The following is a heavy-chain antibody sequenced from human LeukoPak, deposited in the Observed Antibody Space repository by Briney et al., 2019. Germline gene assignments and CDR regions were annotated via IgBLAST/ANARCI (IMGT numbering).Heavy chain of an antibody. CDR3: AKLVHWGTDY. Sequence: GGSLRLSCAASGFTFSSSAMSWVRQAPGKGLEWVSAISGSGGSTYYADSVKGRLTISRDNSKNTLYLQMNSLRAEDTAVYYCAKLVHWGTDYWGQGTLVTVSS. CDR2: ISGSGGST. V-gene: IGHV3-23*01. D-gene: IGHD3-16*01. J-gene: IGHJ4*02. CDR1: GFTFSSSA.